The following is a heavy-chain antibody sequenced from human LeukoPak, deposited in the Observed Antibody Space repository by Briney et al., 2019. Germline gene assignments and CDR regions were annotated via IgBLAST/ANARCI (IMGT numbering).Heavy chain of an antibody. CDR1: GFTFSNYA. Sequence: GGSLRLSCAASGFTFSNYAMNWVRQGPGKGLEWVSGISESGGVTYYADSVKGRFTISRGNSKNTLYLQMNSLRAEDTAVYYCARVRQSAAPDYYGMDVWGQGTMVTVSS. D-gene: IGHD6-25*01. J-gene: IGHJ6*02. V-gene: IGHV3-23*01. CDR2: ISESGGVT. CDR3: ARVRQSAAPDYYGMDV.